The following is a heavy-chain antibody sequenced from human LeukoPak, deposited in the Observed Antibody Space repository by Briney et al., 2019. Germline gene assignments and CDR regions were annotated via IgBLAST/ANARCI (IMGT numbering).Heavy chain of an antibody. Sequence: SETLSLTCTVSGGSVSSYYWSWMRQPPGKGLEWIGYIYYSGSTNYNPSLKSRVTISLDTSKNQFSLRLSPVTAADTAVYYCARGTGMDVWGQGTTVTVSS. CDR2: IYYSGST. V-gene: IGHV4-59*02. CDR1: GGSVSSYY. J-gene: IGHJ6*02. CDR3: ARGTGMDV.